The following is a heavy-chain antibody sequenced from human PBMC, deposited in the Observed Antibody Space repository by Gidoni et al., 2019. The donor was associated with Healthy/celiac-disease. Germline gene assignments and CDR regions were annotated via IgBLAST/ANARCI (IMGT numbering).Heavy chain of an antibody. CDR1: GFTFSSSA. CDR3: AKAYYYDSSGPIRSIAFDI. V-gene: IGHV3-23*01. J-gene: IGHJ3*02. Sequence: EVQLLESGGGSVQPGGSVRLSCAASGFTFSSSAMSWVRQAPGKGLGWVSAISGSGGSTYYADSVKGRFTISRDNSKNTLYLQMNSLRAEDTAVYYCAKAYYYDSSGPIRSIAFDIWGQGTMVTVSS. D-gene: IGHD3-22*01. CDR2: ISGSGGST.